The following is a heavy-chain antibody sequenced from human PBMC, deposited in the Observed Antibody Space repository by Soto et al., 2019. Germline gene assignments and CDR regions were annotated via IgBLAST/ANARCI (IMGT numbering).Heavy chain of an antibody. V-gene: IGHV3-23*01. D-gene: IGHD6-13*01. CDR2: ISGSGGST. Sequence: PGGSLRISCAASGFTFSSYAMSGVRQAPGKGLEWVSAISGSGGSTYYADSVKGRFTISRDNSKNTLYLQMNSLRAEDTAVYYCAKEGQQLGGGYFDYWGQGTLLTVSS. CDR3: AKEGQQLGGGYFDY. J-gene: IGHJ4*02. CDR1: GFTFSSYA.